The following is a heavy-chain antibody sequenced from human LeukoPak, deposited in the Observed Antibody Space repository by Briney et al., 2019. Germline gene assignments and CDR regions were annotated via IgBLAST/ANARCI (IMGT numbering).Heavy chain of an antibody. CDR2: IYYSGST. J-gene: IGHJ6*03. Sequence: PSETLSLTCTVSGGSISSSSYYWGWIRQPPGKGLEWIGSIYYSGSTYYNPSLKSRVTISVDTSKNQFSLKLSSVTAADTAVDYCAGRVSELYYYDCYIDVWGEGTTVTVSS. V-gene: IGHV4-39*01. CDR3: AGRVSELYYYDCYIDV. CDR1: GGSISSSSYY. D-gene: IGHD1-26*01.